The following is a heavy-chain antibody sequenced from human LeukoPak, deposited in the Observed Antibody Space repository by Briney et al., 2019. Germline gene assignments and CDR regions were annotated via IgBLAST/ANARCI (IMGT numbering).Heavy chain of an antibody. V-gene: IGHV1-69*04. J-gene: IGHJ4*02. CDR2: IIPILGIA. CDR1: GGTFSSYA. D-gene: IGHD4-17*01. Sequence: ASVKVSCKASGGTFSSYAISWVRQAPGQGLEWMGRIIPILGIANYAQKFQGRVTITADKSTSTAYMELSSLRSEDTAVYYCARIDDYGDPYYFDYWGQGTLVTVSS. CDR3: ARIDDYGDPYYFDY.